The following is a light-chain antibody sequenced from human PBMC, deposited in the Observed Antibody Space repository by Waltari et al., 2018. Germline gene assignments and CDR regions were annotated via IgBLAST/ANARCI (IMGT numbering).Light chain of an antibody. V-gene: IGKV1-16*01. J-gene: IGKJ4*01. CDR3: QHYYYYPFT. CDR2: DIS. CDR1: QDINGA. Sequence: DIQLTQSPSSLSASVGDIVTINFRASQDINGALAWFQHQTGKAPKTLNYDISTRQSGVPSRFGGSGSGTDFTLTIDSLQPDDFATYYCQHYYYYPFTFGGGTKVEVK.